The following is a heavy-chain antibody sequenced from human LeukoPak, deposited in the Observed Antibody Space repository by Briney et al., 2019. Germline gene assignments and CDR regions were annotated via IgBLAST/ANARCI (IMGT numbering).Heavy chain of an antibody. Sequence: ASVKISCRTSGYTFTGYYIHWVRQAPGQGLEWMGWINPNSGGTNYAQNFQGRVTMTRDTSINTAYMELGRLRSDDTAVYYCARSPGLDTAVVNRPWGQGTLITVSS. CDR2: INPNSGGT. CDR1: GYTFTGYY. D-gene: IGHD5-18*01. CDR3: ARSPGLDTAVVNRP. V-gene: IGHV1-2*02. J-gene: IGHJ5*02.